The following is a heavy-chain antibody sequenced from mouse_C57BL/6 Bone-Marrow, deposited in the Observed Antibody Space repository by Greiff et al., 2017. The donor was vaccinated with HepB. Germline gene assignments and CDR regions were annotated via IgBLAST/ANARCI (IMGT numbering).Heavy chain of an antibody. D-gene: IGHD2-10*02. J-gene: IGHJ2*01. V-gene: IGHV3-6*01. CDR1: GYSITSGYY. CDR3: ARDREYLDY. CDR2: ISYDGSN. Sequence: EVKLIESGPGLVKPSQSLSLTCSVTGYSITSGYYWNWIRQFPGNKLEWMGYISYDGSNNYNPSLKNRISITRDTSKNQFFLKLNSVTTEDTATYYCARDREYLDYWGQGTTLTVSS.